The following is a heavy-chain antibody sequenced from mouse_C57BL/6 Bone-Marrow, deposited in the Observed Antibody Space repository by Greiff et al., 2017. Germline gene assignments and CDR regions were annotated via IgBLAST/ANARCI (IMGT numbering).Heavy chain of an antibody. CDR3: ARHGAQATIAY. J-gene: IGHJ3*01. CDR1: GFTFSSYT. V-gene: IGHV5-9*01. D-gene: IGHD3-2*02. Sequence: EVHLVESGGGLVKPGGSLKLSCAASGFTFSSYTMSWVRQTPEKRLEWVATISGGGGNTYYPDSVKGRFTISRDNAKNTLYLQMSSLRSEDTALYYCARHGAQATIAYWGQGTLVTVSA. CDR2: ISGGGGNT.